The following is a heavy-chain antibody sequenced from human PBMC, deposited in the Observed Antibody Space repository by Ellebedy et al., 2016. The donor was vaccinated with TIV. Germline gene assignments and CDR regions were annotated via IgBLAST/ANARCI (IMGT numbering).Heavy chain of an antibody. V-gene: IGHV1-69*10. CDR3: ASAQALPYYFES. Sequence: AASVKVSCKASGGTFNNYAINWVRQAPGQGLEWVGGIIPVLGIPNYAQKFQGRVTVTADTSTSAVHMELSGLRSEDTAVYFCASAQALPYYFESWGQGTLVTVSS. J-gene: IGHJ4*02. CDR1: GGTFNNYA. CDR2: IIPVLGIP.